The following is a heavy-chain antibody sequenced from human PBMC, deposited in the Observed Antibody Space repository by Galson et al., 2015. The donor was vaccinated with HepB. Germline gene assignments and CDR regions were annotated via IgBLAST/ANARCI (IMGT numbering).Heavy chain of an antibody. CDR2: SRNKANTYTT. J-gene: IGHJ4*02. D-gene: IGHD4-23*01. CDR1: GFTFNDYY. V-gene: IGHV3-72*01. CDR3: TRSSPTGVVSD. Sequence: SLRLSCAASGFTFNDYYMDWVRQAPGKGLEWVGRSRNKANTYTTIYAGSVKGRFTVSRDDSKNSLYLQMNSLKIEDTAVYYCTRSSPTGVVSDWGQGALVTVSS.